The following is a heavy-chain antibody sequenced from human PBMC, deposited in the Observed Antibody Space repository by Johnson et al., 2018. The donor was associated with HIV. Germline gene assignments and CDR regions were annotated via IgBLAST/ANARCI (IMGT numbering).Heavy chain of an antibody. Sequence: VQLVESGGGVVQPGGSLRLSCAASGFTFDDYGMSWVRQAPGKGLEWVSGINWNGGSTGYADSVKGRFTISRDNSKNTLYVQMNSLRAEDTAVYYCARYSGSARAFDIWGQGTMVTVSS. J-gene: IGHJ3*02. CDR3: ARYSGSARAFDI. D-gene: IGHD1-26*01. CDR2: INWNGGST. CDR1: GFTFDDYG. V-gene: IGHV3-20*04.